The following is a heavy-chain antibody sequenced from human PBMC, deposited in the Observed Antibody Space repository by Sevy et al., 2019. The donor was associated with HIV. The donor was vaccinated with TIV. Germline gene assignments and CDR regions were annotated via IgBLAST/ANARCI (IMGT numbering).Heavy chain of an antibody. D-gene: IGHD1-26*01. Sequence: GGSLRLSCAASGFTFSYYAMTWVRQAPGKGLEWVSAISGSGGSTYYADSVKGRFTISRDNSKNTLYLQMNSLRAEDTAVYYCAKGRSGSLLELYFDYWGQGTLVSVSS. J-gene: IGHJ4*02. CDR1: GFTFSYYA. CDR3: AKGRSGSLLELYFDY. CDR2: ISGSGGST. V-gene: IGHV3-23*01.